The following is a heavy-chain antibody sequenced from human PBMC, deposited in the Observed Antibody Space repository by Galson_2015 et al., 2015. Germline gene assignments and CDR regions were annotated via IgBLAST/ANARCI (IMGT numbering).Heavy chain of an antibody. CDR2: IIPILGIA. CDR3: AGGPYCYESSGYLGPARLLPTTLDF. Sequence: SVKVSCKASGGTFSSYAISWVRQAPGQGLEWMGRIIPILGIANYAQKFQGRVTITADKSTSTAYMELSSLRSEDTAVYYCAGGPYCYESSGYLGPARLLPTTLDFWGRGALVPVSS. D-gene: IGHD3-22*01. J-gene: IGHJ4*02. V-gene: IGHV1-69*04. CDR1: GGTFSSYA.